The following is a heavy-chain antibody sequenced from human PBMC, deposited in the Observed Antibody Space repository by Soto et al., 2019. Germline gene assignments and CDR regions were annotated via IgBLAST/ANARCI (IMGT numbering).Heavy chain of an antibody. Sequence: LESGGGLVQPGGSLRLACAASGFTFSDYAMSWVRQAPGKGLEWVSAMSAAGGRAYYAFSVQGRFTISRDTSKNTLYLQMNSLRDEDTALYYCAKDRWWGSSGGIVAFDIWGQGTMVTVSS. CDR3: AKDRWWGSSGGIVAFDI. CDR1: GFTFSDYA. V-gene: IGHV3-23*01. J-gene: IGHJ3*02. CDR2: MSAAGGRA. D-gene: IGHD3-16*01.